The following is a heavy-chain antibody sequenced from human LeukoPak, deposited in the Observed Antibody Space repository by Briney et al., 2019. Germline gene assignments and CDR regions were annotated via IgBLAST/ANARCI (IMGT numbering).Heavy chain of an antibody. CDR2: IYYSGST. J-gene: IGHJ4*02. D-gene: IGHD3-22*01. CDR1: GGSISSYC. CDR3: ARAKVDSSGYYAPDY. V-gene: IGHV4-59*01. Sequence: PSETLSLTCTVSGGSISSYCWSWLRQPPGKGLEWIGYIYYSGSTNYNPSLKSRVTISVDTSKNQFSLKLSSVTAADTAVYYCARAKVDSSGYYAPDYWGQGTLVTVSS.